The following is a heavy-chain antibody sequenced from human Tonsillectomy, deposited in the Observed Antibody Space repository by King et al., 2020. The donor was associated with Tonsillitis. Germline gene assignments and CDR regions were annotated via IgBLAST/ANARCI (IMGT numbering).Heavy chain of an antibody. Sequence: VQLVESGGGLVKPGGSLRLSCAGSGFPFSSYSINWVRQAPGRGLEWVSSINSRSDFIYYAASVEGRFTISRDTAKDSVFLQMKRLRAEDTAVYYCAREFAGGFCFRGQGALGSVPP. J-gene: IGHJ4*02. CDR2: INSRSDFI. D-gene: IGHD3-16*01. CDR3: AREFAGGFCF. V-gene: IGHV3-21*01. CDR1: GFPFSSYS.